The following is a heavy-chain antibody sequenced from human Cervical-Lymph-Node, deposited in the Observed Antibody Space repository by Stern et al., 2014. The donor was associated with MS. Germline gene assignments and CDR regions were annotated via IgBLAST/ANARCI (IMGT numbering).Heavy chain of an antibody. D-gene: IGHD4-17*01. CDR3: ATPATGTVGIMDV. CDR2: IIPILATP. J-gene: IGHJ6*02. CDR1: GGTFSGLA. Sequence: QVQLVQSGAEVKKPGSSVKVSCKASGGTFSGLAINWVRQAPGQGLEWMGGIIPILATPNYAQRFRDRVTITADASTSSVYMDLGSLRSDDTAVYYCATPATGTVGIMDVWGQGTTVTVSS. V-gene: IGHV1-69*01.